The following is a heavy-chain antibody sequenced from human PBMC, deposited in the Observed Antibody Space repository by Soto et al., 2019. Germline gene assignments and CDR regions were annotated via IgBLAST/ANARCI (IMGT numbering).Heavy chain of an antibody. J-gene: IGHJ5*02. V-gene: IGHV4-31*03. Sequence: PSETLSLTCTVSGGSISSGGYYWSWIRQHPGKGLEWIGYIYYSGSTYYNPSLKSRVTISVDTSKNQFSLKLSSVTAADTAVYYCAREGVTGTTRGPPLYWFDPWGQGTLVTVSS. D-gene: IGHD1-7*01. CDR1: GGSISSGGYY. CDR3: AREGVTGTTRGPPLYWFDP. CDR2: IYYSGST.